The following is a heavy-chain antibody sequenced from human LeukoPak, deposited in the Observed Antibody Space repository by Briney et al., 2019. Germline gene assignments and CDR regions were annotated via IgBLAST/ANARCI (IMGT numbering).Heavy chain of an antibody. CDR2: IRYDGSNK. CDR3: ANSLCSSTSCYYYYMDV. D-gene: IGHD2-2*01. Sequence: GGSLRLSRAASGFTFSSYGMHWVRQAPGKGLEWEAFIRYDGSNKYYADSVKGRFTISRDNSKNTLYLQMNSLRAEDTAVYYCANSLCSSTSCYYYYMDVWGKGTTVTVSS. J-gene: IGHJ6*03. CDR1: GFTFSSYG. V-gene: IGHV3-30*02.